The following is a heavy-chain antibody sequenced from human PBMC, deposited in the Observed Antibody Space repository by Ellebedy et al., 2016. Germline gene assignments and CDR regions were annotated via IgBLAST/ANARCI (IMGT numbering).Heavy chain of an antibody. J-gene: IGHJ5*02. D-gene: IGHD4-23*01. V-gene: IGHV1-18*01. CDR3: ARDTRDGVGTSEAFYDP. CDR2: ISTSNGDT. Sequence: ASVKVSXKASGYTFINHDITWVRQAPGQGLEWMGWISTSNGDTNYAQKLQGRVTMTTDPSTSTAYMELRSLRFDDTAVYYCARDTRDGVGTSEAFYDPWGQGTLVTVSS. CDR1: GYTFINHD.